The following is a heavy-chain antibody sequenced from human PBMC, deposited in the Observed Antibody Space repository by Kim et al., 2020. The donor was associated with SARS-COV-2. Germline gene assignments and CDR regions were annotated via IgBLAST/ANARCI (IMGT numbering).Heavy chain of an antibody. CDR2: IKQDGSEK. CDR1: GFTSNSYW. CDR3: VRSRWMDV. V-gene: IGHV3-7*03. Sequence: GGSLRLSCAASGFTSNSYWMYWVRLAPGKGLEWVANIKQDGSEKYNVDSVKGRFTISRDNAKNSLYLQMNSLRAEHTAVYYCVRSRWMDVWGQGTTVTVSS. J-gene: IGHJ6*02.